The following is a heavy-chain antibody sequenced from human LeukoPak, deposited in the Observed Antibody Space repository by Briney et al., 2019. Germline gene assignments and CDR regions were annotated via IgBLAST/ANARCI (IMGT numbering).Heavy chain of an antibody. J-gene: IGHJ4*02. D-gene: IGHD5-24*01. CDR1: GGSFSGYY. CDR2: INHSGST. Sequence: SETLSLTCAVYGGSFSGYYWSWIRQPPGKGLEWIGEINHSGSTNYNPSLKSRVTISVDTSKNQFSLKLSSVTAADTAVYYCARVEMATTRHYFDYWGQGTLVTVSS. CDR3: ARVEMATTRHYFDY. V-gene: IGHV4-34*01.